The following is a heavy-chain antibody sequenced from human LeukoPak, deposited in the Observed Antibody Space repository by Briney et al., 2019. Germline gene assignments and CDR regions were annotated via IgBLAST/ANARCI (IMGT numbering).Heavy chain of an antibody. CDR1: GFTFSSYG. V-gene: IGHV3-30*18. Sequence: GGSLRLSCAASGFTFSSYGMHWVRQAPGKGLEWVAVISYDGSNKYYADSVKGRFTISRDNSKNTLYLQMNSLRAEDTAVYYCAKGVSGDGYPDAFDIWGQGTMVTLSS. CDR2: ISYDGSNK. J-gene: IGHJ3*02. D-gene: IGHD5-24*01. CDR3: AKGVSGDGYPDAFDI.